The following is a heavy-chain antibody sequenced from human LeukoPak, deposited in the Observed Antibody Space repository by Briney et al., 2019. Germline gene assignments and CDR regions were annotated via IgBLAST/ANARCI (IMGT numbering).Heavy chain of an antibody. Sequence: GGSLRLSCAASGFTFSSYAMSWVRQAPGKGLEWVSAISGSGGSTYYADSVKGRFTISSANSKNTLFLQMNSLRAEDTVFYYCAKVNGLRFLEWSSGRWGQGTLVTVSS. V-gene: IGHV3-23*01. CDR3: AKVNGLRFLEWSSGR. CDR2: ISGSGGST. D-gene: IGHD3-3*01. J-gene: IGHJ4*02. CDR1: GFTFSSYA.